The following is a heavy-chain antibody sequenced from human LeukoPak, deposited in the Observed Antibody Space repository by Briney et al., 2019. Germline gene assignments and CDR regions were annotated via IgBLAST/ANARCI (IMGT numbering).Heavy chain of an antibody. CDR2: IKSKTDGGTT. Sequence: PGGSLRLSCVASGFTFSHAWMSWVRQAPGKGLEWVSRIKSKTDGGTTDYAAPVKGRFTISRDDSKNTLYLQMNSLKTEDTAVYYCTTDHGGSYYWGQGTLVTVSS. D-gene: IGHD4-23*01. V-gene: IGHV3-15*01. J-gene: IGHJ4*02. CDR3: TTDHGGSYY. CDR1: GFTFSHAW.